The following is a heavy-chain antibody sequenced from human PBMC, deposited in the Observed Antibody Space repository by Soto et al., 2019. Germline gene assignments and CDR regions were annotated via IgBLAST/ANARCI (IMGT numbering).Heavy chain of an antibody. CDR2: IYYSGST. D-gene: IGHD6-19*01. J-gene: IGHJ4*02. CDR1: GGSISSSSYY. V-gene: IGHV4-39*01. Sequence: PSETLSLTCTVSGGSISSSSYYWGWIRQSPGKGLEWIGSIYYSGSTYYNPSLKSRVTISVDTSKNQFSLKLSSVTAADTAVYYCARHVAGYSSGLDYWGQGTLVTVSS. CDR3: ARHVAGYSSGLDY.